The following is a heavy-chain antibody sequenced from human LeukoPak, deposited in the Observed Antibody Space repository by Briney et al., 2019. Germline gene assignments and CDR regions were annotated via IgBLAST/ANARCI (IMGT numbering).Heavy chain of an antibody. Sequence: ASVKVSCKASGGTFSSYAISWVRQAPGQGLEWMGRIIPILGIANYAQKFQGRVTITGDKSTSTAYMELSSLRSEDTAVYYCARDDCSSTSCRRANYYGMDVWGQGTTVTVSS. CDR1: GGTFSSYA. V-gene: IGHV1-69*04. CDR2: IIPILGIA. CDR3: ARDDCSSTSCRRANYYGMDV. J-gene: IGHJ6*02. D-gene: IGHD2-2*01.